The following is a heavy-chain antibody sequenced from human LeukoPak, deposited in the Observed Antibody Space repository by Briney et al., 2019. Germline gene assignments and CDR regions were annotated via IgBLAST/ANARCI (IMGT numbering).Heavy chain of an antibody. CDR2: INSDVRTT. CDR3: ARHSSGYYHYDY. Sequence: PGGSLRLSCAAAGFTVSSYWMRWVRQAPGKGLVWVSRINSDVRTTSYADSVKGRFTISRDNSKNTLHLQMNSLRAEDTAVYYCARHSSGYYHYDYWGPGTPVTVAS. D-gene: IGHD3-22*01. J-gene: IGHJ4*02. V-gene: IGHV3-74*01. CDR1: GFTVSSYW.